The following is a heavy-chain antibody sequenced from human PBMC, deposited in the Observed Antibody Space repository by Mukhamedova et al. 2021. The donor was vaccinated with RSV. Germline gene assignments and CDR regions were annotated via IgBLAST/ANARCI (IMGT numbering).Heavy chain of an antibody. CDR3: ARERYYYGSGSYSFDY. CDR2: IYTSGST. D-gene: IGHD3-10*01. Sequence: YWSWIRQPAGKGLEWIGRIYTSGSTNYNPSLKNRVTISVDTSKNQFSLKLSSVTAADTAVYYCARERYYYGSGSYSFDYWGQGTL. J-gene: IGHJ4*02. V-gene: IGHV4-61*02. CDR1: Y.